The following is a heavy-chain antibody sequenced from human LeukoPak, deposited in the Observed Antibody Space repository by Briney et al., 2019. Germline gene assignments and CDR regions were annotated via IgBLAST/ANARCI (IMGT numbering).Heavy chain of an antibody. CDR1: GGSISSYY. D-gene: IGHD3-16*01. CDR2: IYYSGST. Sequence: KTSETLSLTCTVSGGSISSYYWSWIRQPPGKGLEWIGYIYYSGSTNYNPSLKSRVTISVDTSKNQFSLKLSSVIAADTAVYYCARETSQKGAHYMDVWGKGTTVTISS. V-gene: IGHV4-59*01. J-gene: IGHJ6*03. CDR3: ARETSQKGAHYMDV.